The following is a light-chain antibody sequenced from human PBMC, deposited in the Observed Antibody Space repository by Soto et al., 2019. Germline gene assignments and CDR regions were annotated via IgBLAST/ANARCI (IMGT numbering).Light chain of an antibody. CDR1: QSISRW. J-gene: IGKJ2*01. CDR3: QQSDSTPYT. CDR2: DAS. V-gene: IGKV1-5*01. Sequence: DIQMTQSPSSLSASVGDRVTITCRSIQSISRWLAWYQEKPGKAPKVLIYDASNLESGVPSRFSGSGSGTEFTLTISRLQPDDFATYYCQQSDSTPYTFGQGTKVDI.